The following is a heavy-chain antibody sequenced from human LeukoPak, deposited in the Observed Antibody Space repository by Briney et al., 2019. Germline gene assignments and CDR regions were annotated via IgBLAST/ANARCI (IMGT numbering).Heavy chain of an antibody. D-gene: IGHD4-17*01. Sequence: SETLSLTCAVYGGSFSGYYWSWIRQPPGKGLEWIGEINHSESTNYNPSLKSRVTISVDTSKNQFSLKLSSVTAADTAVYYCARIETTVTTSRDYYYYYGMDVWGQGTTVTVSS. CDR3: ARIETTVTTSRDYYYYYGMDV. V-gene: IGHV4-34*01. CDR2: INHSEST. CDR1: GGSFSGYY. J-gene: IGHJ6*02.